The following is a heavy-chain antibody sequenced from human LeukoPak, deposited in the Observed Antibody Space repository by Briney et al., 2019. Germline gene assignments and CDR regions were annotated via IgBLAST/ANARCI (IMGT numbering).Heavy chain of an antibody. CDR2: VYSGGGT. J-gene: IGHJ4*02. CDR3: ARASFWFDYSGYYFDY. V-gene: IGHV3-66*01. D-gene: IGHD2-15*01. CDR1: GFTFSNYW. Sequence: GSLRLSCAASGFTFSNYWMSWVRQAPGKGLEWVSVVYSGGGTYYADSVKGRFTISRDNSKNTVSLQMNGLRAEDTAVYYCARASFWFDYSGYYFDYWGQGTLVTVSS.